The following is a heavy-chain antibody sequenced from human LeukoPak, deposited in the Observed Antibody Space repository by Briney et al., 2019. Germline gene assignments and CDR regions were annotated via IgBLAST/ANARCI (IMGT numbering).Heavy chain of an antibody. CDR3: AGSSHTYYDFWSGSNWFDP. Sequence: SETLSLTCTVSGGSISSSSYYWGWIRQPPGKGPEWIGSIYYSGSTYYNPSLKSRVTISVDTSKNQFSLKLSSVTAADTAVYYCAGSSHTYYDFWSGSNWFDPWGQGTLVTVSS. J-gene: IGHJ5*02. CDR1: GGSISSSSYY. D-gene: IGHD3-3*01. V-gene: IGHV4-39*07. CDR2: IYYSGST.